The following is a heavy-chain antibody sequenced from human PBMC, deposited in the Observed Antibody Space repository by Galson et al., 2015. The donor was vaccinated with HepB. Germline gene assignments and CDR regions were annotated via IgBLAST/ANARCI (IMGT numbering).Heavy chain of an antibody. CDR3: ARDGKIFFEYGDNVGWNFDL. V-gene: IGHV3-33*01. D-gene: IGHD4-23*01. CDR2: IWYDETNK. Sequence: SLRLSCAASEFTXXXXXXXXXXXAXXXXREWVRVIWYDETNKYYADSVKGRFTISRDNSKNTLYXQMNSLRAEYTAVYYCARDGKIFFEYGDNVGWNFDLWGRGTLVXVSS. J-gene: IGHJ2*01. CDR1: EFTXXXXX.